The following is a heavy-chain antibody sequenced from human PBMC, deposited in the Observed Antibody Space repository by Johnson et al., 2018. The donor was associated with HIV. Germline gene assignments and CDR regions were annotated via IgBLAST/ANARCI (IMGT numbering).Heavy chain of an antibody. J-gene: IGHJ3*02. D-gene: IGHD5-24*01. CDR2: LFSGGSI. V-gene: IGHV3-66*01. Sequence: VQLVESGAGLVQPGGSLRLSCAASGFTVSSYYMSWVRQAPGKGLAWVSVLFSGGSIYFADSVKGRFTIPRDNSKNTLYLPMNSLRAEDTAVYYCARVSRDGFTWDVFYIWGQGTIVTVSS. CDR3: ARVSRDGFTWDVFYI. CDR1: GFTVSSYY.